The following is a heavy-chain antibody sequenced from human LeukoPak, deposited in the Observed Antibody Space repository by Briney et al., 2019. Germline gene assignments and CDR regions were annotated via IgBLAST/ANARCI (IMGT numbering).Heavy chain of an antibody. Sequence: GGSLRLSCVASGLTFNTYPMAWVRQAPGKGLEWVSRISGGGDATYNTDSVKGRFTISRDNSKNTLFLQMNSLRAEDTAIYFCATDSNPFDFWGQGTLVTVSS. CDR3: ATDSNPFDF. CDR1: GLTFNTYP. D-gene: IGHD6-13*01. V-gene: IGHV3-23*01. J-gene: IGHJ4*02. CDR2: ISGGGDAT.